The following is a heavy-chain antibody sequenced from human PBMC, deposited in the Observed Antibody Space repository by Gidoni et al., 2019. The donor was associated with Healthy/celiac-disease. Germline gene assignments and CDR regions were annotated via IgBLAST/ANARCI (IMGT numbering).Heavy chain of an antibody. V-gene: IGHV4-39*01. D-gene: IGHD6-13*01. CDR2: IYYSEST. J-gene: IGHJ4*02. CDR3: ASPWGSSWYPFDY. Sequence: QLQLQESGPGLVKPSETLSLTCTVSGGSISSSSYYWGWIRQPPRKGLEWLGSIYYSESTYYNPSLKSQDTISVDTSKNQFSLKLSSVTAADTAVYYCASPWGSSWYPFDYWGQGTLVTVSS. CDR1: GGSISSSSYY.